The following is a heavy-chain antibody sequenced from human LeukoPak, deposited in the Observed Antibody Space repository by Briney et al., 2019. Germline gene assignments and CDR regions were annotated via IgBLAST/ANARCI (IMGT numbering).Heavy chain of an antibody. CDR3: AKGLGYSYPYYYGMDV. CDR1: GFTFSSYA. CDR2: ISGSGGST. D-gene: IGHD5-18*01. J-gene: IGHJ6*02. V-gene: IGHV3-23*01. Sequence: GGSLRLSCAASGFTFSSYAMSWVRQAPGKGLEWVSAISGSGGSTYYADSVKGRFTISRDNSKHTLYLQMNSLRAEDTAVYYCAKGLGYSYPYYYGMDVWGQGTTVTVSS.